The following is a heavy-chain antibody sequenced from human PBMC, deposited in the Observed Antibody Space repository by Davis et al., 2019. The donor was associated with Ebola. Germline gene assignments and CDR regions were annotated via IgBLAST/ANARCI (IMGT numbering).Heavy chain of an antibody. CDR3: ARDLQGNSHYYYYYMDV. CDR1: GGSISSGGYY. V-gene: IGHV4-61*08. J-gene: IGHJ6*03. CDR2: IYYSGST. Sequence: PSETLSLTCTVSGGSISSGGYYWSWIRQHPGKGLEWIGYIYYSGSTNYNPSLKSRVTISVDTSKNQFSLKLSSVTAADTAVYYCARDLQGNSHYYYYYMDVWGKGTTVTVSS. D-gene: IGHD2/OR15-2a*01.